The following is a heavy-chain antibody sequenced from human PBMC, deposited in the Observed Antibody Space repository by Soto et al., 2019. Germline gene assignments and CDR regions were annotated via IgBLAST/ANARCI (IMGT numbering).Heavy chain of an antibody. CDR1: GYTFTSYA. Sequence: ALKVSCKASGYTFTSYAISWVRQAPGQGLEWMGWISAYNGKTNYAQKLQGRVTMTTDTSTSTAYMELRSLRSDDTAVYYCACVRGYGGAYDYSAYWGQGTQVTGSS. CDR2: ISAYNGKT. D-gene: IGHD4-17*01. J-gene: IGHJ4*02. V-gene: IGHV1-18*01. CDR3: ACVRGYGGAYDYSAY.